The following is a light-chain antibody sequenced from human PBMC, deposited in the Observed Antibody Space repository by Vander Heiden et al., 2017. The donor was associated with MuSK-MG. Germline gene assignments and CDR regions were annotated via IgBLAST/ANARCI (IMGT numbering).Light chain of an antibody. CDR1: SSDVGGYTY. CDR3: CSYAGGNTFL. CDR2: DVS. Sequence: QSALTQPRSVSGSPGQSVTISCTGTSSDVGGYTYVSWYQQYPGNVPKVVRYDVSYRPSGVPDRFSGSKSGNTASLTISGLQAEDEADYYCCSYAGGNTFLFGGGTKVTVL. V-gene: IGLV2-11*01. J-gene: IGLJ2*01.